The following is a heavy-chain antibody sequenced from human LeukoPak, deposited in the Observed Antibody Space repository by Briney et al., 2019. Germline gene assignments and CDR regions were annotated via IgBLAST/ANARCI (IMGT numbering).Heavy chain of an antibody. V-gene: IGHV4-34*01. J-gene: IGHJ3*02. CDR1: GGSFSGYY. CDR3: ARDGGYGRNAFDI. Sequence: PSETLSLTCAVYGGSFSGYYWSWIRQPPGKGLEWIGQINHSGSTNYNPSLKSRVTISVDTSKNQFSLKLSSVTAADTAVYYCARDGGYGRNAFDIWGQGTMVTVSS. D-gene: IGHD6-19*01. CDR2: INHSGST.